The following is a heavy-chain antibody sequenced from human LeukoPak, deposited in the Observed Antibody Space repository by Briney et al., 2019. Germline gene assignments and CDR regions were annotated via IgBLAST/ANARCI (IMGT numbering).Heavy chain of an antibody. V-gene: IGHV4-34*01. D-gene: IGHD2-2*01. CDR2: INHSGST. Sequence: PSETLSLTCAVYGGSFSGYYWSWLRQPPGKGLEWIGEINHSGSTNYNPSLKSRVTISVDTSKNQFSLKLSSVTAADTAVYYCARGPDIVVVPAAYDYWYFDLWGRGTLVTVSS. CDR1: GGSFSGYY. CDR3: ARGPDIVVVPAAYDYWYFDL. J-gene: IGHJ2*01.